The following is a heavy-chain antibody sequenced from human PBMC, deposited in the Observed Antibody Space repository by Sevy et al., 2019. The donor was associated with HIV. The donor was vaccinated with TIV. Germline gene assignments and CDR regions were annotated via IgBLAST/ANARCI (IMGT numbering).Heavy chain of an antibody. J-gene: IGHJ6*02. Sequence: GESLKISCKGSGYNFLSYWIGWVRQMPGRGLEWMGIIYPDDSDTRYSPSFQGQVTISVDKSINTAYVQWSSLKASDTAMYYCARHHASYGVTGYYYYYGLDVWGQGTTVTVSS. CDR3: ARHHASYGVTGYYYYYGLDV. V-gene: IGHV5-51*01. CDR1: GYNFLSYW. CDR2: IYPDDSDT. D-gene: IGHD4-17*01.